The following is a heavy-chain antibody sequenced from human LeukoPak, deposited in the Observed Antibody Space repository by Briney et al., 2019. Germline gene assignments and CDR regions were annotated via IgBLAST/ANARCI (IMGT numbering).Heavy chain of an antibody. CDR2: ISGRGDST. CDR1: GFTFSSYA. CDR3: AKDKSGYSGGWSFDY. J-gene: IGHJ4*02. Sequence: GGSLRLSCAASGFTFSSYAMTWVRQAPGKGLGWVSTISGRGDSTYYADSVKGRFTISRDNSKNTLYLQMNSLRADDTAVYYCAKDKSGYSGGWSFDYWGQGTLVTVSS. D-gene: IGHD6-19*01. V-gene: IGHV3-23*01.